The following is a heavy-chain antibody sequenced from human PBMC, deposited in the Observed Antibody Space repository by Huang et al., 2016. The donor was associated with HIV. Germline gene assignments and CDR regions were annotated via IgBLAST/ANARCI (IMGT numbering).Heavy chain of an antibody. CDR1: GFSILIYY. D-gene: IGHD6-13*01. CDR2: VNPSGGGA. J-gene: IGHJ5*01. V-gene: IGHV1-46*03. CDR3: AREGITPSGTEVSGFDF. Sequence: QVQLVQSGAEVKKPGASVTISCKASGFSILIYYIHWVRQAPGQGLEWMGIVNPSGGGADYAQKFKGIVTMTRDTSTRTLYMELSSLRSEDTAVYYCAREGITPSGTEVSGFDFWGQGTPVSVSS.